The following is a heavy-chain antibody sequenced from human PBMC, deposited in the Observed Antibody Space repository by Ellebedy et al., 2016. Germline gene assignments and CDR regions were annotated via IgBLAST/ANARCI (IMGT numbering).Heavy chain of an antibody. V-gene: IGHV1-18*01. CDR2: SNKR. J-gene: IGHJ5*02. CDR3: ARETRDGVGTSEAFYDP. CDR1: GYTFTSSG. D-gene: IGHD4-23*01. Sequence: ASVKVSCXASGYTFTSSGITWVRQAPGQGLEWMGGSNKRNHAQKFQGRVSMTTDTSTNTAYMELRSLRFDDTAVYYCARETRDGVGTSEAFYDPWGQGTLVTVS.